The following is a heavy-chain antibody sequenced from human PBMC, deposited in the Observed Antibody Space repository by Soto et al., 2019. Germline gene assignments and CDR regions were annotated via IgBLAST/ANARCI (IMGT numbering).Heavy chain of an antibody. CDR2: IYTSGST. D-gene: IGHD2-2*01. Sequence: SETLSLTCTVSGGSMRSYFWSWTRQPAGKGLEWVGRIYTSGSTNYNPSLKSRVTMSVDTSKNQFSLNLRSVTAADAAVYYCARGSVEYKLLFRDYFDYWGQCTLVPVSS. CDR1: GGSMRSYF. CDR3: ARGSVEYKLLFRDYFDY. J-gene: IGHJ4*02. V-gene: IGHV4-4*07.